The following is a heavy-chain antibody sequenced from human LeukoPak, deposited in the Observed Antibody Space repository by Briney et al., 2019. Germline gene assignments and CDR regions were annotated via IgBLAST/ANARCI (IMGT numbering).Heavy chain of an antibody. CDR1: GYTFTSYY. CDR3: ARQPTTVTTKGASDI. Sequence: ASMKVSCKASGYTFTSYYMYWVRQAPGQGLEWMGIINPSGGSTSYAQKFQGRVTMTRDMSTSTVYMELSSLRSEDTAVYYCARQPTTVTTKGASDIWGQGTMVTVSS. V-gene: IGHV1-46*01. CDR2: INPSGGST. J-gene: IGHJ3*02. D-gene: IGHD4-17*01.